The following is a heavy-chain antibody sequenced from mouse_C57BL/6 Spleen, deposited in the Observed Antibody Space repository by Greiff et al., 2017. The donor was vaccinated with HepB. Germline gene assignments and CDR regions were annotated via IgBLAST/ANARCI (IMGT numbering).Heavy chain of an antibody. D-gene: IGHD1-1*01. Sequence: QVQLQQSGAELARPGASVKLSCKASGYTFTSYGISWVKQRTGQGLEWIGEIYPRSGNTYYNEKFKGKATLTADKSSSTAYMELRSLTSEDSAFYFCARGITTVPVAWFAYWGQGTLVTVSA. V-gene: IGHV1-81*01. CDR1: GYTFTSYG. CDR3: ARGITTVPVAWFAY. J-gene: IGHJ3*01. CDR2: IYPRSGNT.